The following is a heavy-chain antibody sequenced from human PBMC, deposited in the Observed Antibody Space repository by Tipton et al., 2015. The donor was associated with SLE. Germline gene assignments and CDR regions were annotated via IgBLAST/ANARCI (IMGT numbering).Heavy chain of an antibody. CDR2: IYTSGST. V-gene: IGHV4-61*02. D-gene: IGHD2-2*01. Sequence: TLSLTCTVSGGSISSGSYYWSWIRQPAGKGLEWIGRIYTSGSTNYNPSLKGRVTISVDTSKNQFSLKLNSVTAADTAVYYCARSTDQNWFDPWGQGTLVTVSS. CDR3: ARSTDQNWFDP. CDR1: GGSISSGSYY. J-gene: IGHJ5*02.